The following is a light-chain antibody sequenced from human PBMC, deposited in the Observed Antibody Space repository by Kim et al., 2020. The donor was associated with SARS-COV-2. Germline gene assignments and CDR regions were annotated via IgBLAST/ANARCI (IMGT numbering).Light chain of an antibody. CDR3: CSYAGRSFI. V-gene: IGLV2-23*02. CDR1: SSDVGSYNL. Sequence: QSALTQPASVSESPGQSITISCTGTSSDVGSYNLVSWYQQHPVKAPKLIIYEVNKRPSGVSDRFSGSKSGNTASLTISGLQAEDEADYFCCSYAGRSFIFGGGTKLTVL. J-gene: IGLJ2*01. CDR2: EVN.